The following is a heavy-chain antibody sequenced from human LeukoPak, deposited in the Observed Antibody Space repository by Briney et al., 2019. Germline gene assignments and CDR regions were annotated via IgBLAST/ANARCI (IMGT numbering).Heavy chain of an antibody. V-gene: IGHV4-59*08. CDR3: ARHYKYGDSGFDY. J-gene: IGHJ4*02. Sequence: PSETLSLTCTVSGDSMNNYYWSWIRQPPGKGLEWIAYIYYSGTTKYNPSLKSRVTISVDTSENQFSLRLSSVTAADTAVYYCARHYKYGDSGFDYWGQGTLVTVSS. CDR1: GDSMNNYY. D-gene: IGHD4-17*01. CDR2: IYYSGTT.